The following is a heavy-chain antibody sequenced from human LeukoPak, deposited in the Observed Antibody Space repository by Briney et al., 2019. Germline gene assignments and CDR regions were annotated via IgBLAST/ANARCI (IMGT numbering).Heavy chain of an antibody. V-gene: IGHV1-18*04. D-gene: IGHD2-2*01. J-gene: IGHJ4*02. Sequence: GASVKVSCKASGYTFTSYGISWVRQAPGQGLEWMGWISADNGKTNYAQKLQGRVTMTTDTSTTTAYMELRSLRSDDTAVYYCARAMCSSTICHGRSDYWGQGTLVTVSS. CDR1: GYTFTSYG. CDR2: ISADNGKT. CDR3: ARAMCSSTICHGRSDY.